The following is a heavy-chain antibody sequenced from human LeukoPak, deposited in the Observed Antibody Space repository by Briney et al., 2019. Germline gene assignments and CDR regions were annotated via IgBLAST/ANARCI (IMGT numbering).Heavy chain of an antibody. D-gene: IGHD3-3*01. V-gene: IGHV4-39*07. CDR1: GGSISSSVYY. CDR3: ARGDLSVFGVVKVGWFDP. Sequence: PSETLSLTCSVSGGSISSSVYYWGRIRQPPGKGLEWIGNIYYSGSTSYNPSLKSRVIISVDTSKMQISLNLGSVTAADTAHYYCARGDLSVFGVVKVGWFDPWGQGTLVSVSS. J-gene: IGHJ5*02. CDR2: IYYSGST.